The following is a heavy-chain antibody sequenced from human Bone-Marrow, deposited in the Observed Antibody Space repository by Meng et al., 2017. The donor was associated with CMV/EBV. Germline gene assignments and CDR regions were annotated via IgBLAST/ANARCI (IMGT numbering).Heavy chain of an antibody. CDR2: INSNTGGT. J-gene: IGHJ4*02. V-gene: IGHV1-2*02. Sequence: ASVKVSCKASGFTFTDYYIHWVRQAPGEGLEWMGWINSNTGGTKFPQTFQGRVTMTRDTSITTAYMELSRLRSDDTAVYFCARGLRQADYWGQGTLVTVPS. CDR1: GFTFTDYY. CDR3: ARGLRQADY.